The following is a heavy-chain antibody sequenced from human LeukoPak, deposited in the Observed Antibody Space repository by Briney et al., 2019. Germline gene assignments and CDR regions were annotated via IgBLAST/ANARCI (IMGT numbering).Heavy chain of an antibody. V-gene: IGHV4-59*08. J-gene: IGHJ4*02. Sequence: PSETLSLTCTVSGGSISSYYWSWIRQPPGKGLEWIGYIYYSGSTNYNPSLKSRVTISVDTSKNQFSLKLSSVTAADTAVYYCARGLDYYDSSGPHYYFDYWGQGTLVTVSS. D-gene: IGHD3-22*01. CDR1: GGSISSYY. CDR2: IYYSGST. CDR3: ARGLDYYDSSGPHYYFDY.